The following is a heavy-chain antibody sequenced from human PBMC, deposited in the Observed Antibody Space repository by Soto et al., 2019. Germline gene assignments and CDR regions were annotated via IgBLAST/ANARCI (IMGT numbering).Heavy chain of an antibody. CDR1: GAYVTTYY. V-gene: IGHV4-59*02. J-gene: IGHJ5*02. D-gene: IGHD6-13*01. CDR2: ISNSGNT. CDR3: ARRGSTRYSWFGP. Sequence: SETLSLTCNVSGAYVTTYYWSWIRQSPGKGLEWIGYISNSGNTNYNPSLKSRVTISLDTSKNHFSLKMRSVTAADTAVYYCARRGSTRYSWFGPWGQGTLVTVSS.